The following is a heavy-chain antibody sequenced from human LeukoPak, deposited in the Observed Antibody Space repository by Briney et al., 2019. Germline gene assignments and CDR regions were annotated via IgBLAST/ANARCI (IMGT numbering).Heavy chain of an antibody. CDR3: ARDLRGLGELSLDDY. D-gene: IGHD3-16*02. Sequence: PGGSLRLSCAASGFTFSDYYMSWIRQAPEKGLEWVSYISSSGSTIYYADSVKGRFTMSRDNAKNSLYLQMNSLRAEDTAVYYCARDLRGLGELSLDDYWDQGTLVTVSS. V-gene: IGHV3-11*01. CDR2: ISSSGSTI. CDR1: GFTFSDYY. J-gene: IGHJ4*02.